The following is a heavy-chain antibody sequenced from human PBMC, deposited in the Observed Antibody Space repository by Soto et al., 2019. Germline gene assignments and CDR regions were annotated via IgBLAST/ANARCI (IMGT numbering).Heavy chain of an antibody. V-gene: IGHV3-23*01. Sequence: GGSLRLSCAASGFTFSRYSMSWVRHAPRKGLEWVSGFRGSGDDGTTYYADSVKGRFTISRDNSKNMLFLQMNSLRAEDTAIYYCAKKVNSGSGSQYFDYWGQGTLVTVSS. CDR3: AKKVNSGSGSQYFDY. D-gene: IGHD3-10*01. CDR2: FRGSGDDGTT. J-gene: IGHJ4*02. CDR1: GFTFSRYS.